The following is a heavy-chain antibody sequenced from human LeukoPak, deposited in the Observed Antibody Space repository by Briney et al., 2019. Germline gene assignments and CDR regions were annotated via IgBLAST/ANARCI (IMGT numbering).Heavy chain of an antibody. Sequence: GGSLRLSCAASGFTLSSYSMTWVRQAPGKGLEWVSYISHSSTTKYYADSVKGRFTISRDNAKNSLYLQMNSLRAEDTAVYYCARDASKWELYDYWGQGTLVTVSS. CDR2: ISHSSTTK. D-gene: IGHD1-26*01. J-gene: IGHJ4*02. CDR3: ARDASKWELYDY. V-gene: IGHV3-48*01. CDR1: GFTLSSYS.